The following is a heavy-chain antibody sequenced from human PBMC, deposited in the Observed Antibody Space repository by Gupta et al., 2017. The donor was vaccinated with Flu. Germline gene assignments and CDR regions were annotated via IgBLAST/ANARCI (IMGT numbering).Heavy chain of an antibody. J-gene: IGHJ4*02. V-gene: IGHV3-21*02. CDR1: GFTFRTYS. Sequence: EVQLVESGGGLVKPGGSLTLSCAASGFTFRTYSMTWVRQAPGKGLEWVSSIDSTSTYIYYPDSMKGRFTISRDNAKNSLYLQMHSLRADDTAVYYCARGTRVGAKGNDYWGQGTLVAVSS. CDR2: IDSTSTYI. CDR3: ARGTRVGAKGNDY. D-gene: IGHD1-26*01.